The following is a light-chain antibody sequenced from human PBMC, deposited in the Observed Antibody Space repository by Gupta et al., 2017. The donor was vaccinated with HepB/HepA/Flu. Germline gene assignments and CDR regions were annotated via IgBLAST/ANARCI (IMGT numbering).Light chain of an antibody. CDR3: QQYNNWPPWT. V-gene: IGKV3-15*01. CDR2: GAS. J-gene: IGKJ1*01. CDR1: QSVSSN. Sequence: EIAMTQSTATLSVSPGGRDTLYCRASQSVSSNLVWYQQKPGQAPRLLIYGASTRATGIPARFSGSGSGTEFTLTISSLQSEDFAVNYCQQYNNWPPWTFGQGTKVEIK.